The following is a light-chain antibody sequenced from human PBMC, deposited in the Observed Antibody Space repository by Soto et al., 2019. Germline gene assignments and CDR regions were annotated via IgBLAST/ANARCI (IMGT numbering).Light chain of an antibody. J-gene: IGLJ2*01. V-gene: IGLV2-23*02. CDR1: SSDVGSYNL. CDR2: EVS. Sequence: QSVLTQPASVSGSPGQSITISCTGTSSDVGSYNLVSWYQQHPGKAPKLMIYEVSKRPSGVSNRFSGSKSGNTASLTISGLQDEDEAAYYCCSYAASSTPVVFGGGTKLTVL. CDR3: CSYAASSTPVV.